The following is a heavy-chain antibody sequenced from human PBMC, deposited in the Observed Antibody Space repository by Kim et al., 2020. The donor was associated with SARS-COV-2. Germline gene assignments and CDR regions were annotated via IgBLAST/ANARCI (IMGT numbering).Heavy chain of an antibody. D-gene: IGHD3-10*01. V-gene: IGHV4-59*01. J-gene: IGHJ3*02. CDR3: ARSEFGEFLFDI. CDR1: GGSISSYY. CDR2: IYYSGST. Sequence: SETLSLTCTVSGGSISSYYWSWIRQPPGKGLEWIGYIYYSGSTNYNPSLKSRVTISVDTSKNQFSLKLSSVTAADTAVYYCARSEFGEFLFDIWGQGTMVTVSS.